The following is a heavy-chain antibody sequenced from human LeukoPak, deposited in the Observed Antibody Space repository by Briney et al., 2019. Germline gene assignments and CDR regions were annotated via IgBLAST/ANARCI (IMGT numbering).Heavy chain of an antibody. V-gene: IGHV3-23*01. CDR3: ARDQRLTFDYYYGMDV. Sequence: PGGSLRLSCAASGFTFSDHAMAWVRQAPGKGLKWVATITGNGDSKFYADSVKGRFIISRDNSKNTLNLEMSSLRVEDTAVYYCARDQRLTFDYYYGMDVWGQGTTVTVSS. J-gene: IGHJ6*02. CDR2: ITGNGDSK. D-gene: IGHD2/OR15-2a*01. CDR1: GFTFSDHA.